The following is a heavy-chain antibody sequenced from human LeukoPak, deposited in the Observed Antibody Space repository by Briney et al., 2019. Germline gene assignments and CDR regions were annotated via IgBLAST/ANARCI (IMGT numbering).Heavy chain of an antibody. J-gene: IGHJ4*02. CDR3: ASTHPHSYGHYTFDY. Sequence: PGGSLRLSCAASGFTFSSYAMHWVRQAPGKGLEWVAVISHDGSNKYYADSVKGRFTISRDNSKNTLYLQMNSLRAEDTAVYYCASTHPHSYGHYTFDYWGQGTLVTVSS. CDR1: GFTFSSYA. CDR2: ISHDGSNK. V-gene: IGHV3-30-3*01. D-gene: IGHD5-18*01.